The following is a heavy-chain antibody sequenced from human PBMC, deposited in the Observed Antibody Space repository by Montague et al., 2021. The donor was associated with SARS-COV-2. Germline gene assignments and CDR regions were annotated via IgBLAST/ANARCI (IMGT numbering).Heavy chain of an antibody. CDR1: GGSFSGYY. CDR2: MNHSGST. V-gene: IGHV4-34*01. Sequence: SETLSLTCAVYGGSFSGYYWSWIRQPPGKGLEWIGEMNHSGSTNYNPPLKSRVTISVDTSKNQFSLKLSSVTAADTAVYYCARGYQLRFLEWSSRQSTFDYWGQGTLVTVSS. J-gene: IGHJ4*02. CDR3: ARGYQLRFLEWSSRQSTFDY. D-gene: IGHD3-3*01.